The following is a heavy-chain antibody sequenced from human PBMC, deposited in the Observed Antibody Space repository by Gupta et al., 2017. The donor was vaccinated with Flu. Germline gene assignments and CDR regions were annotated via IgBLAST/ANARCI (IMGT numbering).Heavy chain of an antibody. Sequence: QVQLVQSGAEVKKPGASVKVSCKASGYTFTGNYLHWVRQAPGQGLEWMGWMNPNTGGIKYAETFEGRVTMTRDTSISTAYMELNRLRSDDTAVYYCAKYYWAGRYFESWGQGTRVTVSS. J-gene: IGHJ4*02. V-gene: IGHV1-2*02. CDR3: AKYYWAGRYFES. CDR1: GYTFTGNY. CDR2: MNPNTGGI. D-gene: IGHD3-10*01.